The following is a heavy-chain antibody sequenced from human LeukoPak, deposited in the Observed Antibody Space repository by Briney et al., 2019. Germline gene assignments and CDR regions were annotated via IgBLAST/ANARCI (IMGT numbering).Heavy chain of an antibody. J-gene: IGHJ4*02. CDR2: ISSSSSYI. CDR3: ARDSRGWFPEVVDY. D-gene: IGHD6-19*01. V-gene: IGHV3-21*01. Sequence: GGSLRLSCAASGFTFSSYSMNWVRQAPGEGLEWVSSISSSSSYIYYADSVKGRFTISRDNAKNSLYLQMNSLRAEDTAVYYCARDSRGWFPEVVDYWGQGTLVTVSS. CDR1: GFTFSSYS.